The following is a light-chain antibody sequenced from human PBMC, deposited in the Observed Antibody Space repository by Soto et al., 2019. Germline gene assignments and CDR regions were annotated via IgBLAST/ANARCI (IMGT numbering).Light chain of an antibody. Sequence: QSALTQPASVSGSPGQSITICCTGTSSDVGGYNYVSWYQQHPGKAPKLMIYEVSNRPSGVSNRFSGSKSGNTASLTISGLQAEDEADYYCSSYTSSSTLRVFGTGTKLTVL. V-gene: IGLV2-14*01. CDR3: SSYTSSSTLRV. J-gene: IGLJ1*01. CDR1: SSDVGGYNY. CDR2: EVS.